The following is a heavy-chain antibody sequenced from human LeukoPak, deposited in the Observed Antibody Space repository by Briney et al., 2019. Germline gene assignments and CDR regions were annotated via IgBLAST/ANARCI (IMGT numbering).Heavy chain of an antibody. CDR2: ISYDGSNK. V-gene: IGHV3-30*03. D-gene: IGHD5-24*01. CDR1: GFTFSSYG. CDR3: ARDRGRWLQLPDASDV. J-gene: IGHJ3*01. Sequence: PGGSLRLSCAASGFTFSSYGMHWVRQAPGKGLEWVATISYDGSNKYHADSVQGRFIVSRDNSKNTLFLQMNSLRSEDTAVYHCARDRGRWLQLPDASDVWGQGTMVTVSS.